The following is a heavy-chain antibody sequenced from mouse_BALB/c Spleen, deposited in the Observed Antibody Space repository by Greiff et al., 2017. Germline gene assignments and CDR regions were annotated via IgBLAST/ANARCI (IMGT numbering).Heavy chain of an antibody. CDR1: GFNIKDTY. V-gene: IGHV14-3*02. J-gene: IGHJ4*01. Sequence: EVQLQQSGAELVKPGASVKLSCTASGFNIKDTYMHWVKQRPEQGLEWIGRIDPANGNTKYDPKFQGKATITADTSSNTAYLQLSSLTSEDTAVYYCARGGSYLYYYAMDYWGQGTSVTVSS. CDR3: ARGGSYLYYYAMDY. D-gene: IGHD2-12*01. CDR2: IDPANGNT.